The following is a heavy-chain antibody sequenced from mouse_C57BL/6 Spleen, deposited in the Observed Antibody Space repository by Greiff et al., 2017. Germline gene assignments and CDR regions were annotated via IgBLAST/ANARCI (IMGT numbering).Heavy chain of an antibody. V-gene: IGHV5-12*01. J-gene: IGHJ2*01. CDR2: ISNGGGST. Sequence: EVKLMESGGGLVQPGGSLKLSCAASGFTFSDYYMYWVRQTPEKRLEWVAYISNGGGSTYYPDTVKGRFTISRDNAKNTLYLQMSRLKSEDTAMYYCARGSYFDYWGQGTTLTVSS. CDR3: ARGSYFDY. CDR1: GFTFSDYY.